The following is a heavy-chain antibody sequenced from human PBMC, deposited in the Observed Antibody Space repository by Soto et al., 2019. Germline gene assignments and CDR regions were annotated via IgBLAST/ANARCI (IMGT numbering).Heavy chain of an antibody. CDR1: GGSFSGFY. CDR2: INHSGST. CDR3: ARQHCSSTSCYFDS. V-gene: IGHV4-34*01. J-gene: IGHJ5*01. Sequence: SETLSLTCAVYGGSFSGFYWSWIRQPPGKGLDWIGEINHSGSTNYNPSLKSRVTISVDTSKNQFSLKLSSVTAADTAVYYCARQHCSSTSCYFDSWGQGTLVT. D-gene: IGHD2-2*01.